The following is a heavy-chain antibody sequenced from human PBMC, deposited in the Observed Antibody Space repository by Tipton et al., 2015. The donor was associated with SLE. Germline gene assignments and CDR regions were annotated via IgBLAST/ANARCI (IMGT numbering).Heavy chain of an antibody. J-gene: IGHJ3*02. V-gene: IGHV4-39*07. CDR3: ARKVNGQRWLQWGAFDI. Sequence: PGLVKPSETLSLTCTVSGGSISSSSYYWGWIRQPPGKGLEWIGSIYYSGSTYYNPSLKSRVTISLDTSKNQFSLKLSSVTAADTAVYYCARKVNGQRWLQWGAFDIWGQGTMVTVSS. D-gene: IGHD5-24*01. CDR2: IYYSGST. CDR1: GGSISSSSYY.